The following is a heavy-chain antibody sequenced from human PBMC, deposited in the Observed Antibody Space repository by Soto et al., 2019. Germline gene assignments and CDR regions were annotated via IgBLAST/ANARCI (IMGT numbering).Heavy chain of an antibody. CDR3: AKGEGGYSDCDVGYHFDY. J-gene: IGHJ4*02. Sequence: QVQLEESGGGVVQPGRSLRLSCAASGFTFSSYGMHWVRQAPGKGLEWVAVISYGGTNKYYADSVKGRFTISRDNSKNTLYLQMNSLRVEDTAVYYCAKGEGGYSDCDVGYHFDYWGQGTLVTVSS. CDR2: ISYGGTNK. V-gene: IGHV3-30*18. D-gene: IGHD5-12*01. CDR1: GFTFSSYG.